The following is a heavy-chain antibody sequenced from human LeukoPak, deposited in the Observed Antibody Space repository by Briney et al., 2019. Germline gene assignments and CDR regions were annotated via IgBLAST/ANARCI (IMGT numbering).Heavy chain of an antibody. D-gene: IGHD6-19*01. Sequence: PSETLSLTCTVSGGSISSSCWSWIRQPPGKGLEWIGYIYYSGSTNYNPSFKSRVAISVDTSKNQFSPKLSSVTAADTAVYYCATWGIAVAGTFDYWGQGTLVTVST. V-gene: IGHV4-59*08. CDR3: ATWGIAVAGTFDY. CDR1: GGSISSSC. J-gene: IGHJ4*02. CDR2: IYYSGST.